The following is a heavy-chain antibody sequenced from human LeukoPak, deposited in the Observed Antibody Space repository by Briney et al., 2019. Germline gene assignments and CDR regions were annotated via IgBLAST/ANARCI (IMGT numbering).Heavy chain of an antibody. Sequence: GGSLRLSCAASGFTFSSYWMSWVRQAPGKGLEWVANIKQDGSEKYYVDSVKGRFTISRDNAKNSLYLQMNSLRAEDTAVYYCASGPVRSSRWYYFDYWGQGTLVTVSS. D-gene: IGHD6-13*01. J-gene: IGHJ4*02. V-gene: IGHV3-7*01. CDR2: IKQDGSEK. CDR3: ASGPVRSSRWYYFDY. CDR1: GFTFSSYW.